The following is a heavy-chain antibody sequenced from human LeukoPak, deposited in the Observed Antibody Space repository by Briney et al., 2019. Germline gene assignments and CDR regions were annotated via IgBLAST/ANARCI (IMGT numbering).Heavy chain of an antibody. D-gene: IGHD6-13*01. CDR3: AKARRGRFQQATYDY. J-gene: IGHJ4*02. CDR2: ISGSGGST. CDR1: GFTFSSYA. Sequence: GGSLRLSCAASGFTFSSYAMSWVRQAPGKGLEWVSAISGSGGSTYYADSVKGRFTISRDNSKNTLYLQMNSLRAEDTAVYYCAKARRGRFQQATYDYWGQGTLVTVSS. V-gene: IGHV3-23*01.